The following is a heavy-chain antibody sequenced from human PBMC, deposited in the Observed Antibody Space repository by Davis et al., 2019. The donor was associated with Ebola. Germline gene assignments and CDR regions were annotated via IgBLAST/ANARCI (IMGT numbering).Heavy chain of an antibody. Sequence: GGSLRLSCAVSGFTLTDHYMDWVRKAPGKGLEWVSGISGSGDSTYYADYLKGRFTISRDNSKNTLHLQMNSLRAEDTAVYYCAKGGPSVYSSSFTWGQGTLVTVSS. D-gene: IGHD6-13*01. J-gene: IGHJ5*02. CDR2: ISGSGDST. CDR3: AKGGPSVYSSSFT. CDR1: GFTLTDHY. V-gene: IGHV3-23*01.